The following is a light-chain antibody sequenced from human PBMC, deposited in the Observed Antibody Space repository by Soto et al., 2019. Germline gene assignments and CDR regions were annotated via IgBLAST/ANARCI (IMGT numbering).Light chain of an antibody. CDR2: EGN. V-gene: IGLV6-57*04. J-gene: IGLJ2*01. CDR1: SGSIASNY. CDR3: QSYDRSTVV. Sequence: NFMLTQPHSVSESPGKTVTISCTRSSGSIASNYVEWYQQRPGSVPTTVIYEGNQRPSGVPDRFSGSTDGSSNSASLTISGLQTEDAADYYCQSYDRSTVVFGGGTKLTVL.